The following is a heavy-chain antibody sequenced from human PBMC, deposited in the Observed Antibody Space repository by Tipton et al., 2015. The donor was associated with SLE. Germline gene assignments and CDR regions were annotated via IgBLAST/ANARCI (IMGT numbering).Heavy chain of an antibody. CDR3: ARVSSGTNYAIES. J-gene: IGHJ4*02. D-gene: IGHD4/OR15-4a*01. Sequence: TLSLTCTVSVGPLTSGRYYWSWIRQPAGKGLEWFGHIYTTGSTNYSPSLKSRVTISFDTSETQFSLKLASVTIADTAVYYYARVSSGTNYAIESWGQGTLVTVSS. V-gene: IGHV4-61*09. CDR1: VGPLTSGRYY. CDR2: IYTTGST.